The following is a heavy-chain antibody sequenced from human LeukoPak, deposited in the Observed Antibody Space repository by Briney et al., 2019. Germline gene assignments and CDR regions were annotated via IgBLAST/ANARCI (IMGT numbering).Heavy chain of an antibody. CDR1: GYTFISYW. J-gene: IGHJ4*02. CDR3: ARRDDSDRSNYYYFDF. Sequence: GESLKISCKSSGYTFISYWIGWVRQMPGKGLEWMGIIYPGDSDTRYSPSFQGQVTISADKSISTAYLQWSSLKASDTAIYYCARRDDSDRSNYYYFDFWGQGTLVTVSS. CDR2: IYPGDSDT. D-gene: IGHD3-22*01. V-gene: IGHV5-51*01.